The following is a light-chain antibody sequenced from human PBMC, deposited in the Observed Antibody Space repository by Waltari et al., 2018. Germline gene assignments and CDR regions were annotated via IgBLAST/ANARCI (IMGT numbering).Light chain of an antibody. V-gene: IGKV1-12*01. CDR1: QGISNW. CDR2: KAS. Sequence: DIQMTQSPSSLSASVGDRVTITCRASQGISNWLAWYQQQPGKAPKLLIYKASRLQSGVPSRFSGSGSGTDFTLTISSLQPEDFATYYCQQYNSAPPWTFGQGTKVEIK. CDR3: QQYNSAPPWT. J-gene: IGKJ1*01.